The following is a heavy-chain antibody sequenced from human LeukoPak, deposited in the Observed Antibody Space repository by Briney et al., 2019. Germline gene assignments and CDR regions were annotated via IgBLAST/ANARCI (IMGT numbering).Heavy chain of an antibody. Sequence: GGSLRLSCAASGFTFSSYWMSWVRQAPGKGLEWVANIKQDGSEKYYVDSAKGRFTISRDNAKNSLYLQMNSLRAEDTAVYYCARPSKRYFELDWGQGTLVTVSS. J-gene: IGHJ4*02. CDR3: ARPSKRYFELD. V-gene: IGHV3-7*01. D-gene: IGHD3-9*01. CDR1: GFTFSSYW. CDR2: IKQDGSEK.